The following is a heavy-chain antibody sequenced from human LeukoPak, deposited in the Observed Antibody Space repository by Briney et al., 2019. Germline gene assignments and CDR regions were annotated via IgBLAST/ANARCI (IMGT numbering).Heavy chain of an antibody. D-gene: IGHD2-15*01. CDR1: GGSISSGSYY. CDR3: ARHPCSGGNCFGFIPNWFDP. CDR2: IYYSGST. Sequence: SETLSLTCTVSGGSISSGSYYWGWIRQPPGKGLEWIGSIYYSGSTYYNPSLKSRVTISVDTSKNQFSLKLSSVTAADTAVYYCARHPCSGGNCFGFIPNWFDPWGQGTLVTVSS. J-gene: IGHJ5*02. V-gene: IGHV4-39*01.